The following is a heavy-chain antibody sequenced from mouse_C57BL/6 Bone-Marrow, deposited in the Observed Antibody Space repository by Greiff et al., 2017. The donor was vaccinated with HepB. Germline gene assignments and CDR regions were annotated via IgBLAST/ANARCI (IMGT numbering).Heavy chain of an antibody. Sequence: EVKVEESGGGLVQPGGSLKLSCAASGFTFSDYYMYWVRQTPEKRLEWVAYISNGGGSTYYPDTVKGRFTISRDNAKNTLYLQMSRLKSEDTAMYYCARHHYDYDGSYAMDYWGQGTSVTVSS. D-gene: IGHD2-4*01. V-gene: IGHV5-12*01. CDR3: ARHHYDYDGSYAMDY. CDR1: GFTFSDYY. J-gene: IGHJ4*01. CDR2: ISNGGGST.